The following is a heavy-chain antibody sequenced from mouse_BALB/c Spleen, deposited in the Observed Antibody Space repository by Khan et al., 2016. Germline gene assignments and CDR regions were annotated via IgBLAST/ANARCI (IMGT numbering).Heavy chain of an antibody. CDR1: GYTFTDYS. J-gene: IGHJ3*01. CDR3: ARITTGPSAC. CDR2: INTETGDP. V-gene: IGHV9-2-1*01. D-gene: IGHD1-1*01. Sequence: QIQLVQSGPELKKPGETVKISCKASGYTFTDYSMHWVKQAPGKGLKWMGWINTETGDPTYADDFQGRFAFSLETSASTAYLQLNNPNNEDTATYCCARITTGPSACWGQGTMVTVSA.